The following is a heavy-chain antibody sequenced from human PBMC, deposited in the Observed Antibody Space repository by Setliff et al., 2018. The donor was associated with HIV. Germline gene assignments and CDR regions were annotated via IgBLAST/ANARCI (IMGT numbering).Heavy chain of an antibody. D-gene: IGHD3-22*01. CDR2: MNPNSGNT. CDR3: ARARRDSYDRGRRNHYYIDV. J-gene: IGHJ6*03. V-gene: IGHV1-8*02. CDR1: GYTFSSYD. Sequence: GASVKVSCKASGYTFSSYDINWVRQATGQGLEWMGWMNPNSGNTDYAQKFQGRVTMTRDTSIGTAYMELNNLKFEDTAVYYCARARRDSYDRGRRNHYYIDVWGKGTPVTVSS.